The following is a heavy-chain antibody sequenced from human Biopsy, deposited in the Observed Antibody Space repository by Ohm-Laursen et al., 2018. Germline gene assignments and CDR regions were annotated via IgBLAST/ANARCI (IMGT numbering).Heavy chain of an antibody. CDR2: IDWDDAK. J-gene: IGHJ6*02. CDR3: ARIPILVVPAAIVYRHRRHLRGLDV. V-gene: IGHV2-70*16. Sequence: PTQTLTLTCTLSGFSLNTRGMSVTWIRQPPGKALEWLARIDWDDAKFYSESLKTRLTISKGTSENHVVLTLSDVAPVDTATYYCARIPILVVPAAIVYRHRRHLRGLDVWGQGTTVIVSS. D-gene: IGHD2-2*02. CDR1: GFSLNTRGMS.